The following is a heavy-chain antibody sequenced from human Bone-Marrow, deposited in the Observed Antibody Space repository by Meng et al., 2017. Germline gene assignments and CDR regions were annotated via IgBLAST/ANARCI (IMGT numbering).Heavy chain of an antibody. CDR1: GYTFTSYD. D-gene: IGHD1-1*01. Sequence: ASVKVSCKASGYTFTSYDINWVRQATGQGLEWMGRINPNSGGTNYAQKFQGRVTMTRDTSISTAYMELSRLRSDDTAVYYCARDERRSAGTSIWGQGTLVTVSS. V-gene: IGHV1-2*06. CDR3: ARDERRSAGTSI. J-gene: IGHJ4*02. CDR2: INPNSGGT.